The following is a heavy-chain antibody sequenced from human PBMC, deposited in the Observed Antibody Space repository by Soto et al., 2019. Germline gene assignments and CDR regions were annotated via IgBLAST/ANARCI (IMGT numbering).Heavy chain of an antibody. CDR2: ISPYNGHT. D-gene: IGHD3-3*01. CDR3: AGGGSGYHTAGGLAGAMDV. CDR1: GYIVNGYG. J-gene: IGHJ6*02. Sequence: ASGKVCCKASGYIVNGYGISWVRQAPGQGLEWMGWISPYNGHTEYSQSLQGRLTVTADTSTTTVYMELRSLRSDDTAVYYCAGGGSGYHTAGGLAGAMDVWGQGSKVTVSS. V-gene: IGHV1-18*04.